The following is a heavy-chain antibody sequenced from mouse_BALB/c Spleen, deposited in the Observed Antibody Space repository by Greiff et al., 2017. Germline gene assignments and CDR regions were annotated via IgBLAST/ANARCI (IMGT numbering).Heavy chain of an antibody. J-gene: IGHJ2*01. D-gene: IGHD2-1*01. CDR2: ISSGGSYT. V-gene: IGHV5-9-4*01. Sequence: EVQRVESGGGLVKPGGSLKLSCAASGFTFSSYAMSWVRQSPEKRLEWVAEISSGGSYTYYPDTVTGRFTISIDNAKNTLYLEMSSLRSEDTAMYYCASGGGNSPFDYWGQGTTLTVSS. CDR3: ASGGGNSPFDY. CDR1: GFTFSSYA.